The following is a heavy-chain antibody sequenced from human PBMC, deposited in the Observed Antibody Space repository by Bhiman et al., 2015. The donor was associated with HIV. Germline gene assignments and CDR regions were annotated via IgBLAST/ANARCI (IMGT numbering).Heavy chain of an antibody. CDR2: ISRGATTI. V-gene: IGHV3-48*03. J-gene: IGHJ3*02. CDR1: GYTFSNYG. CDR3: ARDESYRKYALTAFDI. D-gene: IGHD2-2*01. Sequence: EVQLVESGGGLVQPGGSLRLSCAASGYTFSNYGMNWVRQAPGKGLEWISYISRGATTIYYADSVRGRFTISRDNAKKSVYLQMNRLRAEDTAVYYCARDESYRKYALTAFDIWGQGTVVIVSS.